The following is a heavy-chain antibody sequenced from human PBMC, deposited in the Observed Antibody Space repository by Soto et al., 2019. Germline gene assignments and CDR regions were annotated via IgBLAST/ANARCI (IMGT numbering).Heavy chain of an antibody. D-gene: IGHD3-10*01. V-gene: IGHV3-30-3*01. CDR1: GFTFSSYA. CDR3: ARAGGRNKFDDDYYGMDV. Sequence: GGSLRLSCAASGFTFSSYAIHWVRQAPGKGLEWVTVISYDVSNKYYGDSVKGRFTISRDNSKSTLYLQMNSLRAEDTAVYYCARAGGRNKFDDDYYGMDVWVEG. J-gene: IGHJ6*02. CDR2: ISYDVSNK.